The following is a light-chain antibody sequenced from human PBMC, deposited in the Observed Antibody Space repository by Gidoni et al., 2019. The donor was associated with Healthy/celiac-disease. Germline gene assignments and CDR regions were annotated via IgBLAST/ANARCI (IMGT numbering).Light chain of an antibody. CDR1: QSVSSY. Sequence: EIVLTQSPATLSLSPGERATRSCRASQSVSSYLAWYQQKPGKAPRLLIYDASNRATGSPARFSGSGSGTDFTLTISSLEPEDFAVYYCQQRSNWPPVTFGGGTKVEIK. CDR2: DAS. V-gene: IGKV3-11*01. J-gene: IGKJ4*01. CDR3: QQRSNWPPVT.